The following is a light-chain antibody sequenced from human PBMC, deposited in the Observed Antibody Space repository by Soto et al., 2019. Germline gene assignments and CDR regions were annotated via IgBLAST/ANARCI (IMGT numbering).Light chain of an antibody. CDR1: QSVGSN. CDR2: GAS. CDR3: QQYNNWHPDRT. V-gene: IGKV3-15*01. J-gene: IGKJ1*01. Sequence: EIVMTQSPATLSVSPGERATLSCRASQSVGSNLAWSQQKPGQAPRLLIYGASTRATGIPARFSGSVSGTEVTLTISSLQSEDFAIYCCQQYNNWHPDRTFGQGTKVEIK.